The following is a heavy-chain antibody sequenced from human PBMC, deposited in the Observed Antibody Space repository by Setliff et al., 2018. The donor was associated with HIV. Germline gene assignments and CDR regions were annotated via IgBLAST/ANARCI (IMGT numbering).Heavy chain of an antibody. D-gene: IGHD3-10*01. J-gene: IGHJ5*02. CDR1: GGSFSDYY. CDR2: IYTSGST. CDR3: ARHSGVASPNWFDP. V-gene: IGHV4-4*09. Sequence: PSETLSLTCALYGGSFSDYYWSWIRQPPGMGLEWIGYIYTSGSTNYNPSLKTRVTISIDTSKKQVSLKLRSVTAADTAVYYCARHSGVASPNWFDPWGQGTLVTVSS.